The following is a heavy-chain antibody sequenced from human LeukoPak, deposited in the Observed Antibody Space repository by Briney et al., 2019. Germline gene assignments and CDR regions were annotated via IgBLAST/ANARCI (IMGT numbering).Heavy chain of an antibody. CDR2: IYTSGST. D-gene: IGHD1-26*01. J-gene: IGHJ4*02. Sequence: SETLSLTCTVSGGSISSYYWSWIRQPAGKGLDWIGRIYTSGSTNYNASLKSRVSMSVDTSKNQFSLKLSSVTAAGTAVFYCARENSGGYREFDYWAREPWSPSRQ. V-gene: IGHV4-4*07. CDR1: GGSISSYY. CDR3: ARENSGGYREFDY.